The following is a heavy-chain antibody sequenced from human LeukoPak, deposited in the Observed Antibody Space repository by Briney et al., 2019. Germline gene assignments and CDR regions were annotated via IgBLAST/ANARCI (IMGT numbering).Heavy chain of an antibody. CDR3: TRRVDATRWYDP. J-gene: IGHJ5*02. CDR1: GFSFSTYW. Sequence: GGSLRLSCAASGFSFSTYWMHWVRQAPGKGLVWVSRINGDGSTTNYADSVKGRFTISRDNAKNTLYLQMNSLRAKDTAVYYCTRRVDATRWYDPWGQGTLVTVSS. CDR2: INGDGSTT. D-gene: IGHD2-15*01. V-gene: IGHV3-74*01.